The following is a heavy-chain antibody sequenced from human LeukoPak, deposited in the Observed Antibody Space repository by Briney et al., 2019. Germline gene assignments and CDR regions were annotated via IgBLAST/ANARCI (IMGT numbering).Heavy chain of an antibody. J-gene: IGHJ6*04. D-gene: IGHD3-10*02. CDR1: GFTFDDYV. V-gene: IGHV3-9*01. CDR3: AELGITMIGGV. CDR2: ITWNSDTI. Sequence: GGSLRLSCAASGFTFDDYVMHWVRQAPGKGLEWVSGITWNSDTIAYADSVKGRFTISRDNAKNSLYLQMNSLRAEDTAVYYCAELGITMIGGVWGKGTTVTISS.